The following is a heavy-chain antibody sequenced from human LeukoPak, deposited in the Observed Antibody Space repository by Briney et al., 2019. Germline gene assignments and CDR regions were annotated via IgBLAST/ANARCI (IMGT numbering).Heavy chain of an antibody. J-gene: IGHJ4*02. D-gene: IGHD6-19*01. Sequence: ETLSLTCAVSGGSISSSNWWSWVRQPPGKGLEWVSIIFPAGNTFYADSVKGRFTISRDNSKNTLSLKMNSLRAEDTAVYYCAREAYSSGWCYLDYWGRGTLVTVSS. V-gene: IGHV3-66*01. CDR1: GGSISSSNW. CDR2: IFPAGNT. CDR3: AREAYSSGWCYLDY.